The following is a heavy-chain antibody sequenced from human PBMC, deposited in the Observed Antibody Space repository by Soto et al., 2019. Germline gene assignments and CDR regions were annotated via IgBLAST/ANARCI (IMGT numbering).Heavy chain of an antibody. V-gene: IGHV3-30*18. Sequence: QVQLVESGGGVVQPGRSLRLSCAASGFTFSSYGMHWVRQAPGKGLEWVAVISYDGSNKYYADSVKGRFTISRDNSKNMLYLQMNSLRAEDTAVYYCAKDSRIVVVTAPYDYWGQGTLVTVSS. CDR2: ISYDGSNK. J-gene: IGHJ4*02. D-gene: IGHD2-21*02. CDR3: AKDSRIVVVTAPYDY. CDR1: GFTFSSYG.